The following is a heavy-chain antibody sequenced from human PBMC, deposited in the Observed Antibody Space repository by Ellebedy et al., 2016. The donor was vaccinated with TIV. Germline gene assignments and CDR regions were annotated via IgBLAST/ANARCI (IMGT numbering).Heavy chain of an antibody. J-gene: IGHJ5*02. CDR3: AASVVVVAATKKLNWFDP. Sequence: MPSETLSLTCAVYGGSFSGYYWSWIRQPPGKGLEWIGEINHSGSTNYNPSPKSRVTISVDTSKNQFSLKLSSVTAADTAVYYCAASVVVVAATKKLNWFDPWGQGTLVTVSS. V-gene: IGHV4-34*01. CDR2: INHSGST. CDR1: GGSFSGYY. D-gene: IGHD2-15*01.